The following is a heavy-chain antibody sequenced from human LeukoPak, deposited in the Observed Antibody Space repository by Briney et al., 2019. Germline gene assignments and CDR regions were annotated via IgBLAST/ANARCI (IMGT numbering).Heavy chain of an antibody. CDR2: ISSSSSYI. J-gene: IGHJ3*02. Sequence: PGGSLRLSCAASGFTFSSYSMNWVRQAPGKGLEWVSSISSSSSYIYYADSVKGRFTISRDNAKKLLFLQMNSLRAEDTAVYYCARTPYYYDSSGLDAFDIWGQGTMVTVSS. CDR3: ARTPYYYDSSGLDAFDI. D-gene: IGHD3-22*01. CDR1: GFTFSSYS. V-gene: IGHV3-21*01.